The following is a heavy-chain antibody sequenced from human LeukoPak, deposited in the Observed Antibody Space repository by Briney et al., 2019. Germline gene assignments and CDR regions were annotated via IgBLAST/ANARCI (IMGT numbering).Heavy chain of an antibody. D-gene: IGHD2-15*01. CDR1: GFTFSSYW. J-gene: IGHJ6*03. CDR2: IYPGDSDT. V-gene: IGHV5-51*01. Sequence: PGGSLRLSCAASGFTFSSYWIGWVRQMPGKGLEWMGIIYPGDSDTRYSPSFQGQVTISADKSISTAYLQWRSLKASDTAMYYCARRGRVGYYYYMDVWGKGTTVTVSS. CDR3: ARRGRVGYYYYMDV.